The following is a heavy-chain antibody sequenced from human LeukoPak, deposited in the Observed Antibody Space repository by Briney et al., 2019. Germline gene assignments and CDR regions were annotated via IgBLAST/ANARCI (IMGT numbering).Heavy chain of an antibody. V-gene: IGHV1-18*01. J-gene: IGHJ5*02. CDR1: GYTLTELS. CDR3: ARDQGPYYYDSSGSGFDP. Sequence: ASVKVSCTVSGYTLTELSMHWVRQAPGQGLEWMGWISAYNGNTNYAQKLQGRVTMTTDTSTSTAYMELRSLRSDDTAVYYCARDQGPYYYDSSGSGFDPWGQGTLVTVSS. CDR2: ISAYNGNT. D-gene: IGHD3-22*01.